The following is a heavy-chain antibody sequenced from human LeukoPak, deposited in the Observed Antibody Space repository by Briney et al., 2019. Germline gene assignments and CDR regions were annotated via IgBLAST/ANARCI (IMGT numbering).Heavy chain of an antibody. CDR3: ARGRGVAGTGTKYYFDY. Sequence: ASVKVSCKASGYTFTSYAMHWVRQAPGQRLEWMGWINAGNGNTKYSQKFRGRVTITRDTSASTAYMELSSLRSEDTAVYYCARGRGVAGTGTKYYFDYWGQGTLVTVSS. D-gene: IGHD6-19*01. CDR1: GYTFTSYA. J-gene: IGHJ4*02. CDR2: INAGNGNT. V-gene: IGHV1-3*01.